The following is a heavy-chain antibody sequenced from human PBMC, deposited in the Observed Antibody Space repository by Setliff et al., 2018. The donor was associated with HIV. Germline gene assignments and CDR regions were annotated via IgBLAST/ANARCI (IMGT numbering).Heavy chain of an antibody. V-gene: IGHV5-51*04. J-gene: IGHJ4*02. D-gene: IGHD2-8*01. Sequence: GESLKISCKASGYTFTRHWIGWVRQMPGKGLGWMGIIYPGDSDTRYSPSFQGQVTISVDKPVSTMYLQFSCLKASDTAMYYCARTEEWWRPFDYWGQGTLVTVSS. CDR2: IYPGDSDT. CDR1: GYTFTRHW. CDR3: ARTEEWWRPFDY.